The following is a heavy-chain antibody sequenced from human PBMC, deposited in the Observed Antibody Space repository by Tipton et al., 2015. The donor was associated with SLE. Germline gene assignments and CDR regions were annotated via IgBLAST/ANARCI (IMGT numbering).Heavy chain of an antibody. Sequence: TLSLTCTVSGGSINSGIYSWVWIRQPPGKGLEWIGNIYSSGSAYYNPSLKSRVTISLHTSKNQFSLKLSSVTAADTAMYYCASLNVVATIANFWGQGTLVTVSS. V-gene: IGHV4-39*07. D-gene: IGHD5-12*01. J-gene: IGHJ4*02. CDR3: ASLNVVATIANF. CDR1: GGSINSGIYS. CDR2: IYSSGSA.